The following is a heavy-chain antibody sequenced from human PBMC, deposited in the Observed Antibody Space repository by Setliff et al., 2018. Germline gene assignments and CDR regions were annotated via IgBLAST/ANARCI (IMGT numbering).Heavy chain of an antibody. V-gene: IGHV4-59*01. Sequence: SETLSLTCTVSGGSISSYYWSWIRQPPGKGLEWIGYIYYSGSTNYSPSLKSRVTISVDTSKNQFSLKLSSVTAADTAVYYCARDRGGDWIYYFDYWGQGTLVTV. CDR1: GGSISSYY. D-gene: IGHD2-21*02. CDR2: IYYSGST. CDR3: ARDRGGDWIYYFDY. J-gene: IGHJ4*02.